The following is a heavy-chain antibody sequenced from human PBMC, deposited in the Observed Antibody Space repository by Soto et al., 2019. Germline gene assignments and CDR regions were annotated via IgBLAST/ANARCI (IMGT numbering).Heavy chain of an antibody. CDR3: ARDYYDSSGPNYYYYGMDV. V-gene: IGHV4-4*07. D-gene: IGHD3-22*01. Sequence: SETLSLTCTVSGGSISSYYWSWIRQPAGKGLEWIGRIYTSGSTNYNPSLKSRVTMPVDTSKNQFSLKLSSVTAADTAVYYCARDYYDSSGPNYYYYGMDVWGQGTTVTVSS. CDR2: IYTSGST. CDR1: GGSISSYY. J-gene: IGHJ6*02.